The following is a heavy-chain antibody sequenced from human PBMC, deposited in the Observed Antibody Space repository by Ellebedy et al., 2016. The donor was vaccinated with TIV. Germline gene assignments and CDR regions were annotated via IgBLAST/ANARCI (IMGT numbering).Heavy chain of an antibody. V-gene: IGHV3-23*01. CDR2: ISGSGGST. J-gene: IGHJ6*02. D-gene: IGHD4-17*01. CDR3: ARDPGDYGDFGGYYYGMDV. CDR1: GFTFSSYS. Sequence: GESLKISXAASGFTFSSYSMNWVRQAPGKGLEWVSAISGSGGSTYYADSVKGRFTISRDNSKNTLYLQMNSLRAEDTAVYYCARDPGDYGDFGGYYYGMDVWGQGTTVTVSS.